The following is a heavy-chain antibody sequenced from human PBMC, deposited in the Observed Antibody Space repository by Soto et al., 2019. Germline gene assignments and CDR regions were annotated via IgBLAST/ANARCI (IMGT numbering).Heavy chain of an antibody. J-gene: IGHJ6*02. CDR3: ARVEYCSGGSCYGMDV. CDR2: IYHSGST. Sequence: SETLSLTCAVSGGSISSSNWWSWVRQPPGKGLEWIGEIYHSGSTNYNPSLKSRVTISVDKSKNQFSLKLSSVTAADTAVYYCARVEYCSGGSCYGMDVWGQGTTVTVSS. V-gene: IGHV4-4*02. D-gene: IGHD2-15*01. CDR1: GGSISSSNW.